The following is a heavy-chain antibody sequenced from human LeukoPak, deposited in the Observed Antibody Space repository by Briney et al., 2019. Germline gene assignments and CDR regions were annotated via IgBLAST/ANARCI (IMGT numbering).Heavy chain of an antibody. CDR2: INPNSGGT. V-gene: IGHV1-2*06. D-gene: IGHD3-10*01. CDR1: GYTFTGYY. Sequence: ASVKVSCKASGYTFTGYYMHWVRQAPGQGLEWMGRINPNSGGTNYAQKFQGRVTMTRDTSISTAYMELSRLRSDDTAVSYCARGPITMVRGVIFNWFDPWGQGTLVTVSS. CDR3: ARGPITMVRGVIFNWFDP. J-gene: IGHJ5*02.